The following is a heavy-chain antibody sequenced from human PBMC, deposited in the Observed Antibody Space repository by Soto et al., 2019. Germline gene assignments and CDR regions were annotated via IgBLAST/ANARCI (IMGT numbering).Heavy chain of an antibody. D-gene: IGHD5-12*01. V-gene: IGHV4-30-2*06. CDR1: GGSMSYGGFS. CDR3: ARGAGYDPFDY. J-gene: IGHJ4*02. Sequence: SETLSLTCTVSGGSMSYGGFSWSWFRQSPGKGLEWIGYISRLDNPYFHPSFKSRVTMSIDRSRNQLYLNLSSITAADRAVYDCARGAGYDPFDYWGQGVMVTVSS. CDR2: ISRLDNP.